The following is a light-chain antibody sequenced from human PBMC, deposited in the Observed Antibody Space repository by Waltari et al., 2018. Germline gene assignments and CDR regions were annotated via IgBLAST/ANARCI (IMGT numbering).Light chain of an antibody. Sequence: QSVLTQPPSASGTPGQRVTISCSGRSSNIGSNTVNWYHQLPGTAPKLLIYTNNRRPSGVPDRFSGSKSGTSASLAISGLLSEDEADYYCASWDDSLKGVVFGGGTKLTVL. J-gene: IGLJ3*02. CDR2: TNN. CDR1: SSNIGSNT. V-gene: IGLV1-44*01. CDR3: ASWDDSLKGVV.